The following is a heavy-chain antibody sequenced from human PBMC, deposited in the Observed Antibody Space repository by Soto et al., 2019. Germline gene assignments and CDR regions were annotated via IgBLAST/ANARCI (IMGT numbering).Heavy chain of an antibody. CDR3: ARATTKDGT. V-gene: IGHV1-69*06. J-gene: IGHJ4*02. D-gene: IGHD1-26*01. CDR1: GGPFSSLG. Sequence: QLVQSGAEVKKPGSSVNISCKASGGPFSSLGLSWVRQAPGQGLEWMGGIIPIFGTTTYAQNFQGRVTITADKVTSKTYIELTRLTSEDTAGYYCARATTKDGTWGQGTLVTVS. CDR2: IIPIFGTT.